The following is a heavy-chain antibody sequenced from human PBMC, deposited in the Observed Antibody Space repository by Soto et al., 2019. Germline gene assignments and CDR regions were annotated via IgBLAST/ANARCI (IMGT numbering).Heavy chain of an antibody. J-gene: IGHJ4*02. Sequence: QVTLKESGPVLVKPTETLTLTCTVSGFSLSNARMGVSWIRQPPGKALEWLAHIFSNDEKSYSTSLKSRLTISKDTSKSQVVLTMTNMDPVDTATYYCERILKDPDYDFWSGYPADYWGQGTLVTVSS. CDR3: ERILKDPDYDFWSGYPADY. V-gene: IGHV2-26*01. CDR1: GFSLSNARMG. CDR2: IFSNDEK. D-gene: IGHD3-3*01.